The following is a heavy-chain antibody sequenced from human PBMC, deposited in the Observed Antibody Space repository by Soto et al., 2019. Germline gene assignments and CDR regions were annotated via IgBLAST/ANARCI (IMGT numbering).Heavy chain of an antibody. Sequence: PSETLSLTCTVSGVSIGSYYWIWIRQPPGKGLEWIGYIYYSGSTNSNPSLKSRVTISVDTSKNQFSLDLSSVTAADTAVYYCARGGGSGWTYYFDYWGQGMQVTVSS. CDR1: GVSIGSYY. CDR3: ARGGGSGWTYYFDY. J-gene: IGHJ4*02. CDR2: IYYSGST. D-gene: IGHD6-19*01. V-gene: IGHV4-59*01.